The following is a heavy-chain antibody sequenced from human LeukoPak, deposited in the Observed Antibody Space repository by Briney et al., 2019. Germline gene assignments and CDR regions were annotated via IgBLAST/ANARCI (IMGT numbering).Heavy chain of an antibody. Sequence: GGSLRLSCEASGFTFSRYGMSWVRQAPGKGLEWVSAIRGSGGSTYYADSVKGRFTISRDNANNSVFLQMNNLRAEDSAIYYCARGARWAYYFDYWGQGSLVTVSS. D-gene: IGHD4-23*01. CDR1: GFTFSRYG. CDR3: ARGARWAYYFDY. CDR2: IRGSGGST. J-gene: IGHJ4*02. V-gene: IGHV3-23*01.